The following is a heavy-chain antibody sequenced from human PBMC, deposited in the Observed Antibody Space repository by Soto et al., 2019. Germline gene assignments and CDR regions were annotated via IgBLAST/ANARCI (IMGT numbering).Heavy chain of an antibody. Sequence: QVQLVESGGGLVKPGGSLRLSCAASGFTFSDYYMSWIRQAPGKGLEWVSYISSSSSYTNYADSVKGRFTISRDNAKNSLYLQMNSLRAEDTAVYYCARWWGYSYGPDRYNWFDPWGQGTLVTVSS. CDR1: GFTFSDYY. J-gene: IGHJ5*02. CDR3: ARWWGYSYGPDRYNWFDP. V-gene: IGHV3-11*06. CDR2: ISSSSSYT. D-gene: IGHD5-18*01.